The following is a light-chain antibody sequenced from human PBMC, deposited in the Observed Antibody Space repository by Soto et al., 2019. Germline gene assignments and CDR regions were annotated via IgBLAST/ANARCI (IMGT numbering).Light chain of an antibody. CDR3: SLSFGGTVV. V-gene: IGLV7-46*01. Sequence: QAVVTQEPSMTVSPGGIVTLTCGSSTGGVTSGHWPYWFQQKAGQAPRTLIYDATNKHSWTPVRFSGSLLGGKAALTLSGAQPEDEAEYYCSLSFGGTVVFGGGTKLTVL. CDR1: TGGVTSGHW. CDR2: DAT. J-gene: IGLJ2*01.